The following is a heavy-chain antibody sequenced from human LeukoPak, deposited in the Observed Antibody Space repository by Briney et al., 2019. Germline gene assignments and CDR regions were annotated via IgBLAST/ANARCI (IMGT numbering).Heavy chain of an antibody. V-gene: IGHV5-51*01. J-gene: IGHJ6*03. CDR1: GYSFTSYW. Sequence: GESLKISCKDSGYSFTSYWIGWVRQMPGKGLEWMGIIYPGDSDTRYSPSFQGQVTISSDKSISTAYLQWSSLKASATALYCLARLPGAIRPGFFYMDVWGKGNTVTVSS. CDR2: IYPGDSDT. D-gene: IGHD6-6*01. CDR3: ARLPGAIRPGFFYMDV.